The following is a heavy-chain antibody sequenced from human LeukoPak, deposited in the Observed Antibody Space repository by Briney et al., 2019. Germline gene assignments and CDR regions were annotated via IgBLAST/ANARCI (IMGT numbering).Heavy chain of an antibody. Sequence: GGSLRLSCAASGFTFSGYAMSWVRQAPGKGLEWVSSIGGSGGSTYYADSVKGRFTISRDNSKNTLYLQMNSLRAEDTAVYYCAKGYGSIDYWGQGTLVTVSS. CDR1: GFTFSGYA. D-gene: IGHD2-2*01. CDR2: IGGSGGST. CDR3: AKGYGSIDY. J-gene: IGHJ4*02. V-gene: IGHV3-23*01.